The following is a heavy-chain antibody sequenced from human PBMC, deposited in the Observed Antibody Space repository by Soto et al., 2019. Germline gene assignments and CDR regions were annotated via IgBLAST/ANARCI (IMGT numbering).Heavy chain of an antibody. CDR3: ARERDRSYYGSGGGFDP. D-gene: IGHD3-10*01. CDR1: GGSISSGGYY. J-gene: IGHJ5*02. V-gene: IGHV4-31*03. CDR2: IYYSGST. Sequence: QVQLQESGPGLVKPSQTLSLTCTVSGGSISSGGYYWSWIRQHPGKGLEWIGYIYYSGSTYYNPSLKSRVTISVDTSKNQFSLKLSSVTAADTAVYYCARERDRSYYGSGGGFDPWGQGTLVTVPS.